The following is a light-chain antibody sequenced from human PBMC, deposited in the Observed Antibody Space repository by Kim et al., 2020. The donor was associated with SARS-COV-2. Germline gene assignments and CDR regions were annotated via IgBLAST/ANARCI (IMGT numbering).Light chain of an antibody. CDR1: SGSIASND. V-gene: IGLV6-57*02. CDR3: QSYDSSNLNWV. J-gene: IGLJ3*02. Sequence: VTISWTGSSGSIASNDVQWYQQRPGSAPTTVIYEDKQRPSGVPDRFSGSIDSSSNSASLTISGLKTEDEADYYCQSYDSSNLNWVFGGGTKLTVL. CDR2: EDK.